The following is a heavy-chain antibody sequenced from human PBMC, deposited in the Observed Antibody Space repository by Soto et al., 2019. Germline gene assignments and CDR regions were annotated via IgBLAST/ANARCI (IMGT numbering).Heavy chain of an antibody. V-gene: IGHV1-69*13. CDR1: GGTFSSYA. CDR2: IIPIFGTA. Sequence: ASVKVSCKASGGTFSSYAISWVRQAPGQGLEWMGGIIPIFGTANYAQKFQGRVTITADESTSTAYMELSSLGSEDTAVYYCAREVPGSYCFDYWGQGTLVTVSS. J-gene: IGHJ4*02. CDR3: AREVPGSYCFDY.